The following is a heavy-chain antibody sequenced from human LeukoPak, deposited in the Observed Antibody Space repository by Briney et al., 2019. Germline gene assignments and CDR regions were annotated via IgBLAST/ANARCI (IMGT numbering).Heavy chain of an antibody. CDR3: AKWTQGGVAAAGPFDY. D-gene: IGHD6-13*01. CDR2: ISYDGSNK. Sequence: GRSLRLSCAASGFTFSSYGMHWVRQAPGKGLEWVAVISYDGSNKYYADSVKGRFTISRDNSKNTLYLQMNSLRAEDTAVYYCAKWTQGGVAAAGPFDYWGQGTLVTVSS. CDR1: GFTFSSYG. V-gene: IGHV3-30*18. J-gene: IGHJ4*02.